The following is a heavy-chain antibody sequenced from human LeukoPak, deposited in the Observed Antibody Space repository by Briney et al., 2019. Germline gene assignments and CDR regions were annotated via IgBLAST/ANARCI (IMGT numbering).Heavy chain of an antibody. V-gene: IGHV3-43*01. CDR1: GFTFDDYT. CDR3: AKEDYGGGYFDY. CDR2: ISWDGGST. D-gene: IGHD4-23*01. Sequence: PGGSLRLSCVASGFTFDDYTMHWVRQAPGKGLEWVSLISWDGGSTYYADSVKGRFTISRDNSKNSLYLQMNSLRTEDTALYYCAKEDYGGGYFDYWGQGTLVTVSS. J-gene: IGHJ4*02.